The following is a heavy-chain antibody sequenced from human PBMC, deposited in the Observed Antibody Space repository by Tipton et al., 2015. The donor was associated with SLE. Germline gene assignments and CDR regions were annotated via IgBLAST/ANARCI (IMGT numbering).Heavy chain of an antibody. CDR1: GFTVSSNY. CDR3: ARDGGDFWSG. D-gene: IGHD3-3*01. Sequence: AVSGFTVSSNYMSWVRQAPGKGLEWVSVIYSGGSTYYADSVKGRFTISRDNSKNTLYLQMNSLRAEDTAVYYCARDGGDFWSGWGQGTLVTVSS. CDR2: IYSGGST. V-gene: IGHV3-66*02. J-gene: IGHJ4*02.